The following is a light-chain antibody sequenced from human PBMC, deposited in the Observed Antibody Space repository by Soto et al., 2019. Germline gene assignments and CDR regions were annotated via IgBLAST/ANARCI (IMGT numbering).Light chain of an antibody. Sequence: DIQMTQSPSTLSASVGDRVTITCRASQSISGWLAWYQQKPGKAPKLLIYKASNLETGVPSRFSGSGSGTEFTLTISSLQPDDFATYYCQQYNTYSPWTFGHGTRVDFK. CDR1: QSISGW. CDR2: KAS. J-gene: IGKJ1*01. CDR3: QQYNTYSPWT. V-gene: IGKV1-5*03.